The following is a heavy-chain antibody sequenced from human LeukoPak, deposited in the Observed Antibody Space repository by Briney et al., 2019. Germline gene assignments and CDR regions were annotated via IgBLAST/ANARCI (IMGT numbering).Heavy chain of an antibody. D-gene: IGHD3-9*01. CDR1: GFTFSSYG. CDR2: ISYDGSNK. CDR3: ATGYFDWLFDY. Sequence: PGRSLRLSCAASGFTFSSYGMHWVRQAPGKGLEWVAVISYDGSNKYYADSVKGRFTISRDNSKNTLYLQMNSLRAEDTAIYYCATGYFDWLFDYWGQGALVAVSS. J-gene: IGHJ4*02. V-gene: IGHV3-30*03.